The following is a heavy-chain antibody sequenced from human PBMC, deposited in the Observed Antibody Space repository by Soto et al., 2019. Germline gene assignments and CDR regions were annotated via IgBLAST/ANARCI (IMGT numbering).Heavy chain of an antibody. V-gene: IGHV4-31*03. J-gene: IGHJ1*01. Sequence: SETLSLTCTASGGSISSGGYYWSWMRQHPGKGLEWIGYIYYSGSTYYNPSLKSRVTISVDTSNNQFSLKLSSVTAADTAVFYCARGGGTGPSPNASQPGGRGTRVPVSS. D-gene: IGHD3-16*01. CDR1: GGSISSGGYY. CDR3: ARGGGTGPSPNASQP. CDR2: IYYSGST.